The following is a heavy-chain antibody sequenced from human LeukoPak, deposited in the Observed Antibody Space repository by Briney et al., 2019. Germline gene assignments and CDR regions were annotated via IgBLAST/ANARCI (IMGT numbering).Heavy chain of an antibody. J-gene: IGHJ6*02. CDR3: AGNGGSYYYYYCGMDV. CDR1: GFTFSSYA. CDR2: ISGSGGGT. Sequence: PGGSLRLSCAASGFTFSSYAMSWVRQAPGKGLEWVSAISGSGGGTYYADSVKGRFTISRDNSKNTLYLQMNSLRAEDTAVYYCAGNGGSYYYYYCGMDVWGQGTTVTVSS. D-gene: IGHD1-26*01. V-gene: IGHV3-23*01.